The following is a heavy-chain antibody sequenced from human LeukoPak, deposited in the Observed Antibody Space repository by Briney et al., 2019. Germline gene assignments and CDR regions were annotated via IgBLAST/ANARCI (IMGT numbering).Heavy chain of an antibody. CDR3: ARQSRGIAVAGLDY. Sequence: SETLSLTCIVSGGSISSYYWTWVRQPPGKGLEWIGYIYYNGSTNYNPSLKSRVTISVENSKNQFSRKLNYVTAADTAVYYCARQSRGIAVAGLDYWGQGILVTVSS. D-gene: IGHD6-19*01. J-gene: IGHJ4*02. V-gene: IGHV4-59*08. CDR2: IYYNGST. CDR1: GGSISSYY.